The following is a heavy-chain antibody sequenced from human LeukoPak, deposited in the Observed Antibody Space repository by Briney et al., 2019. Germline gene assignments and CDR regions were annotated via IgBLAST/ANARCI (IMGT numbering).Heavy chain of an antibody. J-gene: IGHJ4*02. CDR2: ISSSSSFR. CDR1: GFNFSSYS. Sequence: GGSLRLSCAATGFNFSSYSMNWVRQAPGKGLEWVSSISSSSSFRYYADSVKGRFTISRDNAKNSLYLQMNSLRAEDTAVYYCARESSGYFYWGQGTLVTVSS. V-gene: IGHV3-21*01. D-gene: IGHD3-22*01. CDR3: ARESSGYFY.